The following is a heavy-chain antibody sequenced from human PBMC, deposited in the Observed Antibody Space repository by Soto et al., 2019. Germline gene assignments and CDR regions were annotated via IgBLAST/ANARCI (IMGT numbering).Heavy chain of an antibody. CDR2: VTGSGDSA. Sequence: EVQLLESGGGLVQPGGSLRLSCAASGFTFRDYAMSWVRQAPVKGLGWVATVTGSGDSANYAESVKGRFNNSRDNAEDTLYRQTNCLRADDTAVYFCGKGGYTVIVKVFTPWGQGTLVAVSS. V-gene: IGHV3-23*01. D-gene: IGHD5-12*01. CDR3: GKGGYTVIVKVFTP. J-gene: IGHJ5*02. CDR1: GFTFRDYA.